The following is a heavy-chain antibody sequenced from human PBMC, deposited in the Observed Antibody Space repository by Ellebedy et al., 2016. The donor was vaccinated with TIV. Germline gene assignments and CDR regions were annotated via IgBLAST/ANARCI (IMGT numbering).Heavy chain of an antibody. CDR3: ARETRGYSYGPEI. D-gene: IGHD5-18*01. V-gene: IGHV4-59*01. Sequence: GSLRLSCTVSGGSISSYYWSWIRQPPGKGLEWIGYMFYSGNTNYNPSLKSRVTISVDTSKSQLSLKLSSVTAADTAVYYGARETRGYSYGPEIWGHGTLVTVSS. CDR1: GGSISSYY. CDR2: MFYSGNT. J-gene: IGHJ4*01.